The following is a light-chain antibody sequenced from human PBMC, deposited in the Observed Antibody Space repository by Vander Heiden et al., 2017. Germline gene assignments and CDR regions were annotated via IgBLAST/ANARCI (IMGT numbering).Light chain of an antibody. V-gene: IGKV1-8*01. CDR2: AAS. J-gene: IGKJ2*01. Sequence: AIRMTQSPSSFSASTGDRVTITCRASQGISSYLAWYQQKPGKAPKLLIYAASTLQSGVPSRFSGSGSGTDFTLTISCLQSEDFATYYCQQDDSYPYTFGPGTKLEIK. CDR1: QGISSY. CDR3: QQDDSYPYT.